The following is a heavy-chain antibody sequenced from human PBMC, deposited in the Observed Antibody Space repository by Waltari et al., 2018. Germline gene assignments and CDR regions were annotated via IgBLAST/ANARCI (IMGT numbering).Heavy chain of an antibody. CDR3: ARGPWCTIFGVAYRYYYSMDV. D-gene: IGHD3-3*01. CDR2: INHSGST. V-gene: IGHV4-34*01. Sequence: QVQLQQWGAGLLKPSETMSISCAVYGGCFRGYYWSWIRQPPGKGAGGIGAINHSGSTHSPPSLQSLVTISVDTSKIQFSLKLSSVTAADTAVYYCARGPWCTIFGVAYRYYYSMDVWGKGTTVTVSS. CDR1: GGCFRGYY. J-gene: IGHJ6*03.